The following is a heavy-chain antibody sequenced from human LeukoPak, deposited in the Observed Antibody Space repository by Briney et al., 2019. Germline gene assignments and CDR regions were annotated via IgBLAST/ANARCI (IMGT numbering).Heavy chain of an antibody. Sequence: ASVKVSCTASGYTFTTYAMNWVRQAPGQGLEWMGWSNTNTGNPTYAQGFTGRFVFSLDTSVSTAYLQISSLKAEDTTVYYCAREMGAWSDAVDIWGQGTMVTVSS. CDR1: GYTFTTYA. CDR3: AREMGAWSDAVDI. J-gene: IGHJ3*02. D-gene: IGHD1-26*01. V-gene: IGHV7-4-1*02. CDR2: SNTNTGNP.